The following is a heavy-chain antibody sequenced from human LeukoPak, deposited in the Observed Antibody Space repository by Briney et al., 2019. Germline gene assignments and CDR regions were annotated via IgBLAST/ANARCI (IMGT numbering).Heavy chain of an antibody. V-gene: IGHV3-7*05. J-gene: IGHJ4*02. CDR3: ARRYYYDGHYYFDY. Sequence: AGGSLRLSCAASGLTFSNYWMSWVRQAAGKGLEWVATITQDGSGKYYVDSVKGRFTISRDDAKNSLYLQMNSLRAEDTAVYYCARRYYYDGHYYFDYWGEGTLVTVSS. D-gene: IGHD3-22*01. CDR1: GLTFSNYW. CDR2: ITQDGSGK.